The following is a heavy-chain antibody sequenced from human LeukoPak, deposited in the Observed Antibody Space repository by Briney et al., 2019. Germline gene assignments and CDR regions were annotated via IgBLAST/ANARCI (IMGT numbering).Heavy chain of an antibody. V-gene: IGHV4-61*01. CDR2: IYYSGST. CDR3: TRSLGGDFWSALA. CDR1: GGSVSRSPYY. J-gene: IGHJ5*02. D-gene: IGHD3-3*01. Sequence: SETLSLTCTVSGGSVSRSPYYWGWIRQPPGKGLEWIGNIYYSGSTNYNPSLKSRVTISVDTSKNQFSLKLSSVTAADTAVYYCTRSLGGDFWSALAWGQGTLVTVSS.